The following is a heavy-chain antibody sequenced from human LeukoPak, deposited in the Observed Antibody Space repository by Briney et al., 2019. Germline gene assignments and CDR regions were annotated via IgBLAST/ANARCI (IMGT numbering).Heavy chain of an antibody. V-gene: IGHV3-30*18. CDR2: ISYDGSNK. CDR1: GFTFSSYG. D-gene: IGHD3-10*01. J-gene: IGHJ4*02. Sequence: GGSLRLSCAASGFTFSSYGMHWVRQAPGKGLEWVAVISYDGSNKYYADSVKGRFTISRDNSKNTLYLRMNSLRADDTAVYYCVKDREVRAPYYFDYWGQGTLVTVSS. CDR3: VKDREVRAPYYFDY.